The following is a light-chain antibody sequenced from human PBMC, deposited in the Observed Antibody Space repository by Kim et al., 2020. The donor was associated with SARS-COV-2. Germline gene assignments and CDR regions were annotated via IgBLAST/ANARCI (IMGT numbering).Light chain of an antibody. V-gene: IGKV4-1*01. Sequence: SATIACKATQSLLYAANNKDYLAWYQQRPGQPPKLLIYWASTRESGIPDRFSGSGSGTDFTLTISNLQAEDVAVYYCQQYYTSPYTFGQGTKLEI. CDR1: QSLLYAANNKDY. CDR2: WAS. J-gene: IGKJ2*01. CDR3: QQYYTSPYT.